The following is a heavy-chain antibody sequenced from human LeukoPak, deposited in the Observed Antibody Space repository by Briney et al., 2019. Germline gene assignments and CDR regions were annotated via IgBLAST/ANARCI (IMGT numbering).Heavy chain of an antibody. Sequence: SETLSLTCTVSGGSISSSSYYWSWIRQPPGRGLEWIGYIYYSGSTNYNPSLESRVTISVDTSKNQFSLKLSSVTAADTAVYYCARVNRVRVPGGAGYYYYMEVWGKGTTVTVSS. D-gene: IGHD2-8*02. V-gene: IGHV4-61*01. CDR2: IYYSGST. CDR3: ARVNRVRVPGGAGYYYYMEV. CDR1: GGSISSSSYY. J-gene: IGHJ6*03.